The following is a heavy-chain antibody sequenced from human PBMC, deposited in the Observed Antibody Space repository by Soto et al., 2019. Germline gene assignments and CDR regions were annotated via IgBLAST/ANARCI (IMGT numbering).Heavy chain of an antibody. CDR2: IYYSGST. D-gene: IGHD2-2*01. CDR1: GGSVSSGVHY. J-gene: IGHJ6*02. Sequence: PSETLSLTWTVVGGSVSSGVHYWSCIRQPPGKGLEWIGNIYYSGSTNYNPSLKSRVTISVGTSKNQFSLKLSSVTAADTAVYYCARSRECTSCGPYYYYYGMDVWGQGTTVTVSS. V-gene: IGHV4-61*08. CDR3: ARSRECTSCGPYYYYYGMDV.